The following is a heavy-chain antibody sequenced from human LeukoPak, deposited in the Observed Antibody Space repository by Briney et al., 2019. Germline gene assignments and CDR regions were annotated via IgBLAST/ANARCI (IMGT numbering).Heavy chain of an antibody. V-gene: IGHV1-46*01. CDR2: INPSGGST. J-gene: IGHJ3*02. CDR1: GYTFSSYY. CDR3: ARFDILTGLAAFDI. D-gene: IGHD3-9*01. Sequence: ASVKVTCKASGYTFSSYYMHWVRQAPGQGLEWMGIINPSGGSTNYAQKFQGRVTMTRDTSISTAYMELTRLRSDDTPVYYCARFDILTGLAAFDIWGQGTMVTVSS.